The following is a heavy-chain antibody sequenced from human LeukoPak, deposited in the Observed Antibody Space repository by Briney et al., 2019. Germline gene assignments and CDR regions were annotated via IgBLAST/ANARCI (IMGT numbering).Heavy chain of an antibody. D-gene: IGHD3-22*01. J-gene: IGHJ3*02. Sequence: GESLKISCKGSGYSFTNYWIGWVRQMPGKGLEWMGIIYPGDSDTRYSPSFQGQVTIPADKSISTAYLQWSSLKASDTAMYYCARPRKDYDPDAFDIWGQGTMVTVSS. CDR1: GYSFTNYW. CDR3: ARPRKDYDPDAFDI. CDR2: IYPGDSDT. V-gene: IGHV5-51*01.